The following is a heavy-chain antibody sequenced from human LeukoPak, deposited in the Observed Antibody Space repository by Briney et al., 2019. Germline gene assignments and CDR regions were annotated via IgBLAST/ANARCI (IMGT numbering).Heavy chain of an antibody. D-gene: IGHD2-2*01. J-gene: IGHJ4*02. CDR1: GFSFTSYG. Sequence: GGSLRLSCAASGFSFTSYGMHWVRQAPGKRLEWVAFIRYDGSGKYYGDSVKGRFTVARDNSRNTLFLQMNSLTTEDTAVYYCAKPPYCSTTSCLTFDSWGQGTLVTVSS. CDR3: AKPPYCSTTSCLTFDS. V-gene: IGHV3-30*02. CDR2: IRYDGSGK.